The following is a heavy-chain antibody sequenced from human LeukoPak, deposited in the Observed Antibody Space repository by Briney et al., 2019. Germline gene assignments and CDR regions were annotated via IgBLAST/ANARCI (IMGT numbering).Heavy chain of an antibody. CDR2: ISGSGVNT. V-gene: IGHV3-23*01. Sequence: SCKASGYTFTSYAKSWVRQAPGKGLEWVSAISGSGVNTYYADSVRGRFTISGDNSKNTVYLQMNSLRAEDTALYYCVYCSSSSCYKTGNYFDSWGQGTPVTVSS. CDR3: VYCSSSSCYKTGNYFDS. D-gene: IGHD2-2*02. J-gene: IGHJ4*02. CDR1: GYTFTSYA.